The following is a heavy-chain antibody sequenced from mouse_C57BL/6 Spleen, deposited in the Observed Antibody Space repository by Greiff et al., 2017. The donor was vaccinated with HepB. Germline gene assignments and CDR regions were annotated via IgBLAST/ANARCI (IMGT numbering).Heavy chain of an antibody. CDR3: ARRGDYGSSSFDY. D-gene: IGHD1-1*01. V-gene: IGHV1-18*01. J-gene: IGHJ2*01. CDR1: GYTFTDYN. CDR2: INPNNGGT. Sequence: EVQLMESGPELVKPGASVKIPCKASGYTFTDYNMDWVKQSHGKSLEWIGDINPNNGGTIYNQKFKGKATLTVDKSSSTAYMELRSLTSEDTAVYYCARRGDYGSSSFDYWGQGTTLTVSS.